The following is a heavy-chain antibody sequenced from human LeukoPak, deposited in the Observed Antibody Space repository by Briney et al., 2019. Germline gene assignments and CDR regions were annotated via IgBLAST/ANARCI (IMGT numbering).Heavy chain of an antibody. Sequence: SETLSLTCTVSGGSISTSNYYWGWIRQPPGKGLEWIGNIFYSGSTYYSPSLKSRVTISVDTSKNQFSLKLSSVTAADTAVYYCARDSSGSGDYWGQGTLVTVSS. D-gene: IGHD3-22*01. J-gene: IGHJ4*02. V-gene: IGHV4-39*07. CDR3: ARDSSGSGDY. CDR2: IFYSGST. CDR1: GGSISTSNYY.